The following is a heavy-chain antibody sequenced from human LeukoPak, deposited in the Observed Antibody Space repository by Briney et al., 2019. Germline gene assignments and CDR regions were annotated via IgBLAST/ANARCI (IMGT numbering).Heavy chain of an antibody. Sequence: GGSLRLSCAASGFSFSNYAISWIRQAPGGGLEWVSRISGIGDGTYYAESVRGRFTISRDNSRDTLYLQMSSLRAEDTAMYYCAKGYDTYDFWGRGTLVSVSS. CDR2: ISGIGDGT. J-gene: IGHJ4*02. CDR3: AKGYDTYDF. V-gene: IGHV3-23*01. CDR1: GFSFSNYA. D-gene: IGHD5-12*01.